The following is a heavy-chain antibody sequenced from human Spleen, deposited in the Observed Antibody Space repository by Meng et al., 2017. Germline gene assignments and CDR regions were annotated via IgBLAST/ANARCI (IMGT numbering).Heavy chain of an antibody. D-gene: IGHD6-13*01. V-gene: IGHV1-2*06. J-gene: IGHJ4*02. CDR1: GHTFTSYG. CDR3: ARDEDISAAGKLFGDY. Sequence: ASVKVSCKASGHTFTSYGISWVRQAPGQGLEWMGRINPKSGDTHYAQRFQGRVTMTGDTSISTAYMELSGLRSDDTAMYYCARDEDISAAGKLFGDYWGQGTLVTVSS. CDR2: INPKSGDT.